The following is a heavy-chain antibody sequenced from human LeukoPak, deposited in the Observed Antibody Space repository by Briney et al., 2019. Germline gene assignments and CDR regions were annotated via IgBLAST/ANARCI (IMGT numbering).Heavy chain of an antibody. CDR2: IKQDGSEA. D-gene: IGHD1-26*01. Sequence: PGGSLRLSCAASGFTFSSYCMSWVRQAPGMGLEWVANIKQDGSEAYFVDSVRGRFTISRDNAKNSLYLQMNSLRAEDTAVYYCARDSGSYYGLLKCWGQGTLVTVSS. V-gene: IGHV3-7*01. CDR3: ARDSGSYYGLLKC. J-gene: IGHJ4*02. CDR1: GFTFSSYC.